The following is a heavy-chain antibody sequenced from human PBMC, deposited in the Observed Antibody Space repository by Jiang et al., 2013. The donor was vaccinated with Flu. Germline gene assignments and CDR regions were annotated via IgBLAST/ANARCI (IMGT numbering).Heavy chain of an antibody. CDR1: GYRFNSYG. CDR2: LNTNTGIP. CDR3: ARGTQQLITAYDY. V-gene: IGHV7-4-1*02. J-gene: IGHJ4*02. Sequence: KPGASVKVSCKSSGYRFNSYGINWLRQARGQGLEWMGWLNTNTGIPTYAQGFTGRLVFSLDNSLSTAFLQINSLKVEDSAVYYCARGTQQLITAYDYWGQGTPVTVSS. D-gene: IGHD6-13*01.